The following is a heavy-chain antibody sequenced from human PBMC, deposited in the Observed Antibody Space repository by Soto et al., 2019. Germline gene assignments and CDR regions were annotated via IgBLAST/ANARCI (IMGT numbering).Heavy chain of an antibody. CDR1: GFTFSSYG. D-gene: IGHD6-19*01. V-gene: IGHV3-30*18. CDR3: AKGAAYSSGWYGYYFDY. CDR2: ISYDGSNK. Sequence: GGSLRLSCAASGFTFSSYGMHWVRQAPGKGLEWVAAISYDGSNKYYADSVKGRFTISRDNSKNTLYLQMNSLRAEDTAVYYCAKGAAYSSGWYGYYFDYWGQGTLVTVSS. J-gene: IGHJ4*02.